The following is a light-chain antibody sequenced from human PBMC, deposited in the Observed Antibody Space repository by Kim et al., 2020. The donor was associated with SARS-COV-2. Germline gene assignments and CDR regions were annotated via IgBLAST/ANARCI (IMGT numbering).Light chain of an antibody. V-gene: IGKV3-20*01. Sequence: SQGERATLSCRASQSVTSSYLAWYQQIPGQAPRLLIYGASSRATGIPDRFSGSGSGTDFTLTISRLEPEDFVVYYCQQYGSSPWTFGQGTKVDIK. CDR2: GAS. CDR3: QQYGSSPWT. CDR1: QSVTSSY. J-gene: IGKJ1*01.